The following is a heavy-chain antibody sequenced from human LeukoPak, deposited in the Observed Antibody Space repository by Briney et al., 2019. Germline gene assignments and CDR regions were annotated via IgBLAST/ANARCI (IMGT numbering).Heavy chain of an antibody. Sequence: SETLSLTRAVYGGSCSDYYCSWIRQPPGKGLEWIGEIHPYGTFYYNSSLRSRLTISIDTSKTQFSLRLTSVTAADTAFYYCARGRDRSKAGDHWGQGTLVTVSS. V-gene: IGHV4-34*01. CDR3: ARGRDRSKAGDH. CDR1: GGSCSDYY. J-gene: IGHJ4*02. D-gene: IGHD5-24*01. CDR2: IHPYGTF.